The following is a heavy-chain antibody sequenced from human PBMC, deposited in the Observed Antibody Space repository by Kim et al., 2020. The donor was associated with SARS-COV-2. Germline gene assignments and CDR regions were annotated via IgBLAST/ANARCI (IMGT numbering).Heavy chain of an antibody. V-gene: IGHV4-59*12. CDR2: IYYSGST. J-gene: IGHJ5*01. Sequence: SETLSLTCTVSGGSISSYYWSWIRQPPGKGLEWIGYIYYSGSTNYNPSLKSRVTISVHTSKNQSSLKLSTMTAADTAGSYCARGDSYGSGIDSQTKNWF. CDR3: ARGDSYGSGIDSQTKNWF. D-gene: IGHD3-10*01. CDR1: GGSISSYY.